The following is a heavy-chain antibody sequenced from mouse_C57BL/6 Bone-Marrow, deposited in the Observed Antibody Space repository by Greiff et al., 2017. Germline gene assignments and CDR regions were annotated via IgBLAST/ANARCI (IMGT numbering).Heavy chain of an antibody. Sequence: QVQLQQSGAELVRPGTSVKVSCKASGYAFTNYLIEWVNQRPGQGLEWIGVINPGSGCTNYTEKFKGKATLTADKSSSTAYMQLSSLKSEDSAVYFGRRSKNRGSWCAYWGQGTLVTVSA. J-gene: IGHJ3*01. CDR3: RRSKNRGSWCAY. CDR1: GYAFTNYL. V-gene: IGHV1-54*01. D-gene: IGHD3-1*01. CDR2: INPGSGCT.